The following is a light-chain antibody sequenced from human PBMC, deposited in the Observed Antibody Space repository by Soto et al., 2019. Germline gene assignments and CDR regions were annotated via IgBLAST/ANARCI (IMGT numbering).Light chain of an antibody. CDR2: GAS. Sequence: EIVLTQSPGTLSSSPGERATLSCRASQSVSSNYLAWYQQKPGQAPRLLIYGASSRATGIPDRFSGSGSGTDFTLTISRLEPEDFAVYYCQQYGSSPWTFGQGTKVDIK. CDR3: QQYGSSPWT. CDR1: QSVSSNY. V-gene: IGKV3-20*01. J-gene: IGKJ1*01.